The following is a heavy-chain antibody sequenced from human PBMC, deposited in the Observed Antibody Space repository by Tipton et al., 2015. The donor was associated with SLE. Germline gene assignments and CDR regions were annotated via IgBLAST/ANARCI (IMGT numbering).Heavy chain of an antibody. Sequence: TLSLTCTVSGGSISTYYWSWIRQPPGKDLEWIGYIHYSESTNYNPSLKSRVTISVDTSKNQFSLKLNSVTAADTAVYYCASRKTYYDFWSGYPDAFDFWGQGTMVTVSS. CDR1: GGSISTYY. CDR2: IHYSEST. V-gene: IGHV4-59*12. J-gene: IGHJ3*01. D-gene: IGHD3-3*01. CDR3: ASRKTYYDFWSGYPDAFDF.